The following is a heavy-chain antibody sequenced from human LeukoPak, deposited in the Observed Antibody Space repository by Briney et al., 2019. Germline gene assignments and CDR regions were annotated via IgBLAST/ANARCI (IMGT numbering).Heavy chain of an antibody. CDR1: GFTFSSYE. V-gene: IGHV3-48*03. J-gene: IGHJ4*02. CDR3: ARDGGPAYSSSWYLY. Sequence: GGSLRLSCAASGFTFSSYEMNWVRQAPGKGLEWVSYISSSGSTIYYADSVKGRFTISRDNAKNSLYLQMNSLRAEDTAVYYCARDGGPAYSSSWYLYWGQGTLVTVSS. CDR2: ISSSGSTI. D-gene: IGHD6-13*01.